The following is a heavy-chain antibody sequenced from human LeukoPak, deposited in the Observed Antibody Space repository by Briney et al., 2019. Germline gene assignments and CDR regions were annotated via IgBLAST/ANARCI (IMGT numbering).Heavy chain of an antibody. Sequence: PSETLSLTCAVYGGSFSGYYWSWIRQPPGKGLEWIGEINHSGSTNYNPSLKSRVTISVDTSKNQFSLKLSSVTAADTAVYYCARAVRGVLYNWFDPWGQGTLVTVSS. V-gene: IGHV4-34*01. J-gene: IGHJ5*02. D-gene: IGHD3-10*01. CDR1: GGSFSGYY. CDR2: INHSGST. CDR3: ARAVRGVLYNWFDP.